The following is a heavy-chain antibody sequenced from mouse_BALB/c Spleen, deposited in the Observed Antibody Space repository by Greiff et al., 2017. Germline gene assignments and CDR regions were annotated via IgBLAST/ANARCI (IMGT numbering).Heavy chain of an antibody. V-gene: IGHV1-14*01. CDR1: GYTFTSYV. Sequence: EVQLQQSGPELVKPGASVKMSCKASGYTFTSYVMHWVKQKPGQGLEWIGYINPYNDGTKYNEKFKGKATLTSDKSSSTAYMELSSLTSEDSAVYYCARPPQIYYDYDGPFDVWGAGTTVTVSS. CDR3: ARPPQIYYDYDGPFDV. CDR2: INPYNDGT. D-gene: IGHD2-4*01. J-gene: IGHJ1*01.